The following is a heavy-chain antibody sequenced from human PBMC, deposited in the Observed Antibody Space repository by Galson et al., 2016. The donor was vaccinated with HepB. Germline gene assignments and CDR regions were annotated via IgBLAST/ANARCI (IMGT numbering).Heavy chain of an antibody. J-gene: IGHJ4*02. Sequence: SLRLSCAASGFAFSDTWMSWVRQAPGKGLEWVGRVKRETEGGTSDYAAPVKGRFTISRDDSKKTVYLQMNSLKTDDTAVYYCATVSGGIPFMWDQGVLVTVSS. D-gene: IGHD3-10*02. CDR2: VKRETEGGTS. CDR3: ATVSGGIPFM. CDR1: GFAFSDTW. V-gene: IGHV3-15*01.